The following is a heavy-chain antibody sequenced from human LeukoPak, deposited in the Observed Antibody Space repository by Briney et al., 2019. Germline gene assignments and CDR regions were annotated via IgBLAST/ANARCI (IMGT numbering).Heavy chain of an antibody. Sequence: PGGSLRLSCAASGFTFSSYAMHWVRQAPGKGLEWVAVISYDGSNKYYADSVKGRFTISRDNSKNTLYLQMNSLRAEDTAVYYCARASGYSYEFDYWGQGTLVTVSS. D-gene: IGHD5-18*01. CDR3: ARASGYSYEFDY. CDR2: ISYDGSNK. V-gene: IGHV3-30-3*01. CDR1: GFTFSSYA. J-gene: IGHJ4*02.